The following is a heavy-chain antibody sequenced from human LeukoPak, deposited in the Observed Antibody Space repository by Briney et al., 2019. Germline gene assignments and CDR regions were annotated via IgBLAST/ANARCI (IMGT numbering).Heavy chain of an antibody. D-gene: IGHD2-21*01. V-gene: IGHV1-69*01. Sequence: SVKVSCKASGGTFSSYAISWARQAPGQGLEWMGGIIPIFGTANYAQKFQGRVTITADESTSTAYMELSSLRSEDTAVYYCARAGYCGGDCYSDYWGQGTLVTVSS. CDR2: IIPIFGTA. CDR3: ARAGYCGGDCYSDY. J-gene: IGHJ4*02. CDR1: GGTFSSYA.